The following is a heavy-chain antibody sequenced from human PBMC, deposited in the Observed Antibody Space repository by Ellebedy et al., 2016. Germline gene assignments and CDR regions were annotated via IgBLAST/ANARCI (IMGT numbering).Heavy chain of an antibody. CDR1: GGSISTSTYY. CDR3: ARHPLEWLVGPMYFDY. Sequence: SETLSLTCTVSGGSISTSTYYWGWIRQPPGKGLEWIGSIHYGGSTYYNPSLKSRVTISVDTSKKQFSLKLNSVTAADTAVYYCARHPLEWLVGPMYFDYWGQGTLVTVSS. J-gene: IGHJ4*02. CDR2: IHYGGST. D-gene: IGHD6-19*01. V-gene: IGHV4-39*01.